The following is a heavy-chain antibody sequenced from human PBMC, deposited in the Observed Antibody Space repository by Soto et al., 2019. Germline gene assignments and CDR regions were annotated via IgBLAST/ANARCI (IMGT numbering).Heavy chain of an antibody. CDR1: GYTFTSYG. D-gene: IGHD2-2*02. J-gene: IGHJ4*02. V-gene: IGHV1-18*01. CDR2: ISAYNSNT. Sequence: CKASGYTFTSYGISWVRQAPGQGLERMGWISAYNSNTNYAQKNQGRDTMTTDTSTSTAYKELRSLRSDDTALYFCARTAAPNPAAIGSDYWGQGTLVTVSS. CDR3: ARTAAPNPAAIGSDY.